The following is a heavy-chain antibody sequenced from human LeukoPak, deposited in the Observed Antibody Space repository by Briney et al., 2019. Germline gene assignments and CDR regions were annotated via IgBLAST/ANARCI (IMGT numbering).Heavy chain of an antibody. V-gene: IGHV3-9*01. D-gene: IGHD6-19*01. J-gene: IGHJ4*02. Sequence: GGSLRLSCAASGFTFDDYAMHWVRPAPGKGLEWVSGISWNSGSIGHADSVKGRFTISRDNAKNSLYLQMNSLSAEDAALYYCSKAAPGVAEAGYFDCWLEGRLVSVSS. CDR1: GFTFDDYA. CDR3: SKAAPGVAEAGYFDC. CDR2: ISWNSGSI.